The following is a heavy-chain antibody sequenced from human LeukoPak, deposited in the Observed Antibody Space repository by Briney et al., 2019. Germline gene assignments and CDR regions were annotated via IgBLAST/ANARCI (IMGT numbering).Heavy chain of an antibody. Sequence: SGGSLRLSCAASGFIFSNYAMHWVRQAPGKGLEWVAVISYDGRNKYYADSVKGRFTISRDNSKNTLYLQMNSLRAEDTAVYYCARVFWQQLVRGGWFDPWGQGTLVTVSS. V-gene: IGHV3-30*04. CDR2: ISYDGRNK. J-gene: IGHJ5*02. CDR3: ARVFWQQLVRGGWFDP. CDR1: GFIFSNYA. D-gene: IGHD6-13*01.